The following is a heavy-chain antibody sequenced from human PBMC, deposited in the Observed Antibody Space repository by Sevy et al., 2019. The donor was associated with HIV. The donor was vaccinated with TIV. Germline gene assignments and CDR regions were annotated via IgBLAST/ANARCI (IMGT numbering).Heavy chain of an antibody. CDR1: GGSISSSSYY. J-gene: IGHJ6*02. Sequence: SETLSLTCTVSGGSISSSSYYWGWICQPPGKGLEWIGSIYYSGSTYYNPSLKSRVTISVDTSKNQFSLKLSSVTAADTAVYYCARLESTYYYGLYYYYGMDVWGQGTTVTVSS. CDR3: ARLESTYYYGLYYYYGMDV. V-gene: IGHV4-39*01. D-gene: IGHD3-10*01. CDR2: IYYSGST.